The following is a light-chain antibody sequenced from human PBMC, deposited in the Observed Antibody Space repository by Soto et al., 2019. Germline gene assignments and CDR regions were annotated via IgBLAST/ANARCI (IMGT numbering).Light chain of an antibody. J-gene: IGKJ2*01. CDR3: QQYNNWYT. Sequence: EIVMTQSPATLSVSPGERATLSCRASQSVSSNLAWYQQKPGQAPRLLIYGASTRATGIPDRFSGSGSGTELTLTISSLQSEDFAVYYCQQYNNWYTFAQGTKLEIK. CDR1: QSVSSN. CDR2: GAS. V-gene: IGKV3-15*01.